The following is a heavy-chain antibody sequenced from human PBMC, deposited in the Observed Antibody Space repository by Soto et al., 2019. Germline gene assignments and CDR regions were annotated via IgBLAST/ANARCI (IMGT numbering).Heavy chain of an antibody. J-gene: IGHJ6*02. CDR2: INHSGST. CDR1: GGSFSGYY. V-gene: IGHV4-34*01. D-gene: IGHD1-20*01. Sequence: ASETLSLTCAVYGGSFSGYYWSWIRQPPGKWLEWIGEINHSGSTNYNPSLKSRVTISVDTSKNQFSLKLSSVTAADTAVYDCARSQYNWNDESDYYYYYGMDVWGQGTTVTVSS. CDR3: ARSQYNWNDESDYYYYYGMDV.